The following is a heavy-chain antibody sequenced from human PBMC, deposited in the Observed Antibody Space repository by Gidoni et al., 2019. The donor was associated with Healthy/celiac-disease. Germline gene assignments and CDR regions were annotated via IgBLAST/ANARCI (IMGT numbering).Heavy chain of an antibody. J-gene: IGHJ6*02. D-gene: IGHD3-22*01. CDR2: IYYSGST. Sequence: QVQLQESGPGLVKPSETLSLTCTVSGGSISSSYWSWIRQPPGKGLEWIGYIYYSGSTNYNPSLKSRVTISVDTSKNQFSLKLSSVTAADTAVYYGARVYDSSGYYPYYYYYGMDVWGQGTTVTVSS. CDR1: GGSISSSY. CDR3: ARVYDSSGYYPYYYYYGMDV. V-gene: IGHV4-59*08.